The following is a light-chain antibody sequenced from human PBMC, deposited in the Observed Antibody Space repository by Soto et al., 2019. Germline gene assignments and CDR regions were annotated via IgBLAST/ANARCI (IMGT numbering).Light chain of an antibody. CDR2: GAS. J-gene: IGKJ4*01. CDR3: QHYSSSPLT. Sequence: EIVLTQSPGTLSLSPGERATLSCRASQSVSSSFLAWYQQKPDQAPRLLIYGASSSATGIPDRFSGSGSGTDFTLTISRLEPEDFAMYYCQHYSSSPLTFGGGTKVEIK. V-gene: IGKV3-20*01. CDR1: QSVSSSF.